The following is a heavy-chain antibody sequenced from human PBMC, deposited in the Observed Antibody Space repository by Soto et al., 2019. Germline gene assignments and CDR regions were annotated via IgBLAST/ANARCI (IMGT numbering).Heavy chain of an antibody. D-gene: IGHD6-13*01. Sequence: QVQLVQSGAEVKKPGASVKVSCKASGYTFTSYYMHWVRQAPGQGLEWMGIINPSGGSTSYAQKFQGRVTMTRDTSTSTVYMELSSLRSEDTAVYYCARDSRWGSWYGDPHGMDVWGQGTTVTVSS. J-gene: IGHJ6*02. CDR1: GYTFTSYY. CDR3: ARDSRWGSWYGDPHGMDV. V-gene: IGHV1-46*03. CDR2: INPSGGST.